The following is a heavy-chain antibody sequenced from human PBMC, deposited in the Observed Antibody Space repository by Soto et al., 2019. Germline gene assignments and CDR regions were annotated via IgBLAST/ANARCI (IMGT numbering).Heavy chain of an antibody. CDR1: GGSISSSSYY. CDR3: PRGAGTPTYYYGMDV. Sequence: PSETLSLTCTVSGGSISSSSYYWGGIRQPAGMGLEWIGSIFYSGTTYYKPALKRRVTIFVDTSKNQVSLQLTSVTAADTAVYYCPRGAGTPTYYYGMDVWGQGTTVTVSS. D-gene: IGHD6-13*01. V-gene: IGHV4-39*01. J-gene: IGHJ6*02. CDR2: IFYSGTT.